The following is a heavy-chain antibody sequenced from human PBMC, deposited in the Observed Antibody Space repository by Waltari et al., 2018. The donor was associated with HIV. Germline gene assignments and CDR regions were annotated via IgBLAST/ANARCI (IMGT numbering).Heavy chain of an antibody. Sequence: VQLVEPGGGQIKKGGPLRLYCACSGFRVRNHWMDWVRQGPGKGLVLGARINSDGSTRTYADAVKRRFVISRDNSRNTVYLQLNSVKVEDPAVYFCARASHYIEFSTFDGDYYFDLWGRGTRVAVSS. CDR3: ARASHYIEFSTFDGDYYFDL. D-gene: IGHD3-9*01. CDR2: INSDGSTR. J-gene: IGHJ4*02. V-gene: IGHV3-74*01. CDR1: GFRVRNHW.